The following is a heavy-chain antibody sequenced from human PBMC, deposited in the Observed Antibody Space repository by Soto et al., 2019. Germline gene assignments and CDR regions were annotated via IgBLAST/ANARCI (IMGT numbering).Heavy chain of an antibody. V-gene: IGHV3-30*18. D-gene: IGHD3-10*01. CDR1: GFTFSSYG. CDR3: AKDLGSNYYYYYGIDV. Sequence: PGGSLRLSCAASGFTFSSYGMHWVRQAPGKGLEWVAVMSYDGSNKYYADSVKGRFTISRDNSKNTLYLQMNSLRAEDTAVYYCAKDLGSNYYYYYGIDVWGQGTTVTVSS. CDR2: MSYDGSNK. J-gene: IGHJ6*02.